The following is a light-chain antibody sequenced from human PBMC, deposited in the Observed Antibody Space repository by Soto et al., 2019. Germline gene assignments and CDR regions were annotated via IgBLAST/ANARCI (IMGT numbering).Light chain of an antibody. CDR1: RSVGNN. CDR2: AAS. CDR3: QQHDDWPLT. Sequence: EIVLTQSPATLSLSPGERATLSCRASRSVGNNLAWYQKKPGQAPGLLIYAASTRATGIPARFSGSGSGTDFTLTITSLEPEDFAVYYCQQHDDWPLTFGGGTKVEI. J-gene: IGKJ4*01. V-gene: IGKV3-11*01.